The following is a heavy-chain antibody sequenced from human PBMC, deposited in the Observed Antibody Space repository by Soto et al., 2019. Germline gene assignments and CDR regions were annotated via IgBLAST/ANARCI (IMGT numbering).Heavy chain of an antibody. V-gene: IGHV1-69*12. D-gene: IGHD3-10*01. CDR3: ARQGSNEYYYYGMDV. Sequence: QVQLVPSGAEVKKPGSSVKVSCKASGGTFSSYAINWVRQAPGQGLEWMGGIIRIFGTPDYAQRFQGRVTITADESTSTAYMELSSLRSEDTAVYYCARQGSNEYYYYGMDVWGQGTTVTVSS. CDR1: GGTFSSYA. J-gene: IGHJ6*02. CDR2: IIRIFGTP.